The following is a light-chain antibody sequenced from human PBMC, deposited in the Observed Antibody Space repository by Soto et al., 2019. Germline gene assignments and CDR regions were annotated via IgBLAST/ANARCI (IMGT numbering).Light chain of an antibody. Sequence: ALTQPRSVSGSPGQSVTISCTGTSSDVGGYNYVSWYQHHPGKAPKLMIYDVDKRPSGVPGRFSGSKSGNTASLTISGLQAEDEADYYCCSYAGSYPFVFGPGTKVTVL. CDR2: DVD. J-gene: IGLJ1*01. CDR3: CSYAGSYPFV. V-gene: IGLV2-11*01. CDR1: SSDVGGYNY.